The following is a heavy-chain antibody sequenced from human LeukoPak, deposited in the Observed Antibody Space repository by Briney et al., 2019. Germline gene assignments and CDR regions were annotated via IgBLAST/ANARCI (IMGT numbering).Heavy chain of an antibody. Sequence: GGSLRLSCAASGFTFSSHWMHWVRQAPGKGRMWVSRINSDGSITNYADSVRGRFTIYRDNAKNTLYLQMNRLRAEDTAVYYCARVRATFSPHFDNWGQGTLVTVSS. D-gene: IGHD5-12*01. CDR1: GFTFSSHW. J-gene: IGHJ4*02. CDR3: ARVRATFSPHFDN. V-gene: IGHV3-74*01. CDR2: INSDGSIT.